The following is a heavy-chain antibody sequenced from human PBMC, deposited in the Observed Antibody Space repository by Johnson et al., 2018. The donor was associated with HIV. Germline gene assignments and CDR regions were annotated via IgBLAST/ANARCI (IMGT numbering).Heavy chain of an antibody. V-gene: IGHV3-30*02. CDR1: GLSFSNFG. J-gene: IGHJ3*02. D-gene: IGHD3-22*01. Sequence: QVQLMESGGGVVQPGKSLTLSCVGSGLSFSNFGIHWIRQAPGKGPAWVAFIRYDGDITYYVDSVTGRFTISRDNSKNTLYLQMNSLRTEDTAMFYCAKGHSSGYPKDAFDIWGQGTIVTVSS. CDR2: IRYDGDIT. CDR3: AKGHSSGYPKDAFDI.